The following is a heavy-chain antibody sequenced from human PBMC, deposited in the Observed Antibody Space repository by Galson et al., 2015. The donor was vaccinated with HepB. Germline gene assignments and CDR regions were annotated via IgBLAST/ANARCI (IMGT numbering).Heavy chain of an antibody. CDR1: GFTFSSYA. J-gene: IGHJ6*02. CDR2: ISYDGSNK. CDR3: AREGVMGIAAAGDYYYYGMDV. D-gene: IGHD6-13*01. V-gene: IGHV3-30-3*01. Sequence: SLRLSCAASGFTFSSYAMHWVRQAPGKGLEWVAVISYDGSNKYYADSVKGRFTISRDNSKNTLYLQMSSLRAEDTAVYYCAREGVMGIAAAGDYYYYGMDVWGQGTTVTVSS.